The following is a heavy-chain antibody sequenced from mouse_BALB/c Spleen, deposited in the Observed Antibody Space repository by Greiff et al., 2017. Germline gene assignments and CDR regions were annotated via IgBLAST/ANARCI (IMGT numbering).Heavy chain of an antibody. Sequence: EVKLMESGGGLVQPGGSRKLSCAASGFTFSSFGMHWVRQAPEKGLEWVAYISSGSSTIYYADTVKGRFTISRDNPKNTLFLQMTSLRSEDTAMYYCARGGLLRHYFDYWGQGTTLTVSS. CDR2: ISSGSSTI. D-gene: IGHD1-2*01. CDR3: ARGGLLRHYFDY. J-gene: IGHJ2*01. CDR1: GFTFSSFG. V-gene: IGHV5-17*02.